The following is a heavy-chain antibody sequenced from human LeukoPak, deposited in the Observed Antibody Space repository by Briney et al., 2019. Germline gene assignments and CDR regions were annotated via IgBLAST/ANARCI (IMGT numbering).Heavy chain of an antibody. Sequence: GASVKVSCKASCYTFTNYGISWVRQAPGQGLEWMGWISAYNGNTNYAQKLQGRVTMTTDTSTSTAYMELRSLRSDDTALYYCARDLKITIFGVLPWDYFDYWGQGTLVTVSS. D-gene: IGHD3-3*01. CDR1: CYTFTNYG. J-gene: IGHJ4*02. CDR3: ARDLKITIFGVLPWDYFDY. V-gene: IGHV1-18*01. CDR2: ISAYNGNT.